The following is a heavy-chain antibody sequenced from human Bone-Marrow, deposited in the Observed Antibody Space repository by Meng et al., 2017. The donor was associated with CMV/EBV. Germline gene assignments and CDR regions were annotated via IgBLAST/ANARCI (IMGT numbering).Heavy chain of an antibody. CDR2: IYYSGST. D-gene: IGHD1-26*01. V-gene: IGHV4-59*01. J-gene: IGHJ4*02. CDR1: GGSISSYY. Sequence: SETLSLTCTVSGGSISSYYWSWIRQPPGKGLEWIGYIYYSGSTNYNPSLKSRVTISVDTSKNQFSLKLSSVTAADTAVYYCARQGWELRPYYFDYWGQGTLVTVSS. CDR3: ARQGWELRPYYFDY.